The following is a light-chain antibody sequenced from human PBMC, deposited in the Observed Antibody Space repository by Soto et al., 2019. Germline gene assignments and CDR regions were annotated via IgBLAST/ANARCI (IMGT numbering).Light chain of an antibody. CDR3: CSYAGSPYV. V-gene: IGLV2-8*01. CDR2: EVN. CDR1: SSDVGGYNY. J-gene: IGLJ1*01. Sequence: QSVLTQPPSASGSPGQSVTISCTGTSSDVGGYNYVSWYQQHPGKAPKLIIYEVNKRPSGVPDRFSGSKSGNTASLTVSGLQAEDEADYYCCSYAGSPYVCGTGTKLTVL.